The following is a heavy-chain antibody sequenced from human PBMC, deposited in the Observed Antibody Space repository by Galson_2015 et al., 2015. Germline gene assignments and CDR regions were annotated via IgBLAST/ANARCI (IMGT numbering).Heavy chain of an antibody. V-gene: IGHV4-4*02. CDR3: ARHATIASRPLFDS. J-gene: IGHJ4*02. CDR1: GASISSSNW. CDR2: VYHSGST. Sequence: ATLSLPCAVSGASISSSNWWGWVRQPQGQGLEWIGEVYHSGSTNYNPSLKSRVTISVDTSKNQFSLTRSSVTAADTAIYYCARHATIASRPLFDSWGQGTLVTVST. D-gene: IGHD6-6*01.